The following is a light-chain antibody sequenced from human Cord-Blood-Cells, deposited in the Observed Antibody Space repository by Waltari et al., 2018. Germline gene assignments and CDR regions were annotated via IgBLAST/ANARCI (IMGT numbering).Light chain of an antibody. CDR2: WAS. Sequence: DIVMTQSPDSLTVSLCERATINCQSSPSFLYSSNNKNYLAWYQQKPGQPPKLLIYWASTRESGVPDRFSGSGSGTDFTLTISSLQAEDVAVYYCQQYYSTPQTFGQGTKVEIK. J-gene: IGKJ1*01. V-gene: IGKV4-1*01. CDR3: QQYYSTPQT. CDR1: PSFLYSSNNKNY.